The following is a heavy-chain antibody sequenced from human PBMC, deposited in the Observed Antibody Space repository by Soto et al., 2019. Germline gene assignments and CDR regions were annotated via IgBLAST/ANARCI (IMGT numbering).Heavy chain of an antibody. CDR2: IYYSGST. CDR1: GGSISSSSYY. Sequence: SETLSLTCTVSGGSISSSSYYWGWIRQPPGKGLEWIGSIYYSGSTYYNPSLKSRVTISVDTSKNQFSLKLSSVTAADTAVYYCARADGSGSYYWVDYWGQGTLVTVSS. CDR3: ARADGSGSYYWVDY. J-gene: IGHJ4*02. V-gene: IGHV4-39*01. D-gene: IGHD3-10*01.